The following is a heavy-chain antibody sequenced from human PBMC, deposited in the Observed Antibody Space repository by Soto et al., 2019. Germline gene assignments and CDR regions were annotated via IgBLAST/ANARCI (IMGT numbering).Heavy chain of an antibody. CDR3: ASLPYDFWSGQGANWFDP. J-gene: IGHJ5*02. D-gene: IGHD3-3*01. Sequence: PSETLSLTCTVSGGSTSSSSYYWGWIRQPPGKGLEWIGSIYYSGSTYYNPSLKSRVTISVDTSKNQFSLKLSSVAAADTAVYYCASLPYDFWSGQGANWFDPWGQGTLVTVSS. V-gene: IGHV4-39*01. CDR1: GGSTSSSSYY. CDR2: IYYSGST.